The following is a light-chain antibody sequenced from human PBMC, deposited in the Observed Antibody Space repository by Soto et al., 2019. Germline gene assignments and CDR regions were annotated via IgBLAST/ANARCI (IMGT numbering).Light chain of an antibody. CDR1: QSVSSY. CDR3: QQRSNWL. Sequence: EIVLTHSPATLSLCPWEIATLSCRASQSVSSYLAWYQQKPGQAPRLLIYDASNRATGIPARFSGSGSGTDFTLTISSLEPEDFAVHYCQQRSNWLFGGGTKVDIK. V-gene: IGKV3-11*01. J-gene: IGKJ4*01. CDR2: DAS.